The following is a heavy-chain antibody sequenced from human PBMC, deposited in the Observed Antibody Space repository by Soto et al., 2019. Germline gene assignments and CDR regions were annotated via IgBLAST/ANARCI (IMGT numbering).Heavy chain of an antibody. CDR3: ARKAESYGFDI. D-gene: IGHD2-8*01. CDR1: GDTFTNYV. J-gene: IGHJ3*02. Sequence: QVQLVQSGAEVKKPVSSVKVYCKASGDTFTNYVINWVRQAPGQGLEWMGGFIPIFDAANYAQNFRGRVTITADESTSTAYMELSGPRSEDTAMYYCARKAESYGFDIWGQGTLVTVSS. CDR2: FIPIFDAA. V-gene: IGHV1-69*01.